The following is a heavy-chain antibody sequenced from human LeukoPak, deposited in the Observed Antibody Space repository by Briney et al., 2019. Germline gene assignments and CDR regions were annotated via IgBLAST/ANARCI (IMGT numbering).Heavy chain of an antibody. D-gene: IGHD2-2*01. J-gene: IGHJ6*02. Sequence: PSETLSLTCTVSGGSISSYYWSWIRQPAGKGLGWIGRIYTSGSTNYNPFLKSRVTMSVDTSKNQFSLKLSSVTAADTAVYYCARGVVPAALYGMDVWGQGTTVTVSS. V-gene: IGHV4-4*07. CDR1: GGSISSYY. CDR3: ARGVVPAALYGMDV. CDR2: IYTSGST.